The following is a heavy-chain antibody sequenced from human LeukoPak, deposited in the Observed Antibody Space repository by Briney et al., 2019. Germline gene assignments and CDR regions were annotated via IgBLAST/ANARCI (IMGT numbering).Heavy chain of an antibody. V-gene: IGHV4-59*01. CDR2: IDYSGSI. Sequence: SETLSLTCTVSGDSISTYYWSWIRQPPGKGLEWIAYIDYSGSINYNPSLKSRLTISVDTSKNQFSLNLSSVTAADTAVYYCARDKSSSREAFDPWGQGALVTVSS. D-gene: IGHD6-13*01. J-gene: IGHJ5*02. CDR3: ARDKSSSREAFDP. CDR1: GDSISTYY.